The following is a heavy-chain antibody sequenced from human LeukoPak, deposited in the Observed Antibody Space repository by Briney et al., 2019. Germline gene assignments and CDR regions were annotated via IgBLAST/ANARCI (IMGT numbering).Heavy chain of an antibody. CDR3: ATDYGDYEPIDY. CDR2: ISFDGTNK. D-gene: IGHD4-17*01. Sequence: GGSLLLTLTAFGVTLSNYAMHWVGRLPCFGLAWVAVISFDGTNKYYGDSVEGRFSVSRDNSKNILYLQMNSLRPDDTAIYYCATDYGDYEPIDYWGQGTLVTVSS. V-gene: IGHV3-30*04. CDR1: GVTLSNYA. J-gene: IGHJ4*02.